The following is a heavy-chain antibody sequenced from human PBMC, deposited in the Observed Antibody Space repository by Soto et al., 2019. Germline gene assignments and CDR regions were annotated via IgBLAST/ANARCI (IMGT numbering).Heavy chain of an antibody. CDR2: IGPESGAT. D-gene: IGHD5-12*01. V-gene: IGHV1-2*02. CDR3: GRGRSGQIVVFH. Sequence: ASVKVSCKASGYTFTSYYIHWVRQAPEQGPEWMGEIGPESGATRYAQRFQGRVTMTRDMSITSVYMELNNLRPDDTAVYYCGRGRSGQIVVFHWGQGTPVTVSS. J-gene: IGHJ4*02. CDR1: GYTFTSYY.